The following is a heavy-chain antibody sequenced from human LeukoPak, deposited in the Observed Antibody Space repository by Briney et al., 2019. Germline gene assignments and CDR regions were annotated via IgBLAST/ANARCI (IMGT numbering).Heavy chain of an antibody. CDR1: GFTVSSNY. D-gene: IGHD5-12*01. CDR3: ARDGFSNGYDLDY. CDR2: IYSGGTT. V-gene: IGHV3-66*02. Sequence: GGSLRLSCTASGFTVSSNYMSWVRQAPGKGLEWVSVIYSGGTTYYADSVKRRFTISRDNSNNKVYLQMNSLRGEDTAVYYCARDGFSNGYDLDYWGQGTLVTVSS. J-gene: IGHJ4*02.